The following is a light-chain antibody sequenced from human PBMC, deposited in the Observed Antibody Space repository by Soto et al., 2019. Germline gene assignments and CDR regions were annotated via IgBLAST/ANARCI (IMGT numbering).Light chain of an antibody. V-gene: IGLV2-14*01. CDR1: SSNVGGYNY. Sequence: QSALTQPASVSGSPGQSITISCNETSSNVGGYNYVSWYQQHPGKAPKLMIYDVSNRPSGVSNNFSGSRSGNTASLTISGLQAEDEADYYCSSYTSSSTVVFGGGTKLTVL. CDR2: DVS. J-gene: IGLJ2*01. CDR3: SSYTSSSTVV.